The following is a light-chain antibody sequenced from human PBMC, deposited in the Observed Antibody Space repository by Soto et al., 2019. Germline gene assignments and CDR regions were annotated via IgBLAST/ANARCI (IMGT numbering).Light chain of an antibody. J-gene: IGKJ3*01. CDR2: GAS. CDR1: QGINSH. Sequence: DIPLTQSPSSLSASVGARITITCRTSQGINSHFAWYQHKPGQVPELLLYGASTLQSGVPSRFSGRGSGTDFTLTISSLQPEDVATYYCQKYDSAPFTFGHGTRVDFK. CDR3: QKYDSAPFT. V-gene: IGKV1-27*01.